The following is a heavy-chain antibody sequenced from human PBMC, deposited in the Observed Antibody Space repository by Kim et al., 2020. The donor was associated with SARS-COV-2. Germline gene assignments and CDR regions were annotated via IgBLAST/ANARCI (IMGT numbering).Heavy chain of an antibody. D-gene: IGHD3-16*01. CDR2: T. V-gene: IGHV3-43*01. Sequence: THYADSERGRFTISRDNKKNSLYLQMNSLATEDTALYYCAKDKGTLGRLAAWGQGPLVTLSS. CDR3: AKDKGTLGRLAA. J-gene: IGHJ5*02.